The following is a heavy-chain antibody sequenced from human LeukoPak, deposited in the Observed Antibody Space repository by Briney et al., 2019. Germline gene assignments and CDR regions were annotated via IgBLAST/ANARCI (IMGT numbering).Heavy chain of an antibody. D-gene: IGHD3-22*01. CDR1: GYSISSGYY. V-gene: IGHV4-38-2*02. J-gene: IGHJ6*03. CDR3: ARGSSGYYYYYMDV. CDR2: IYTSGST. Sequence: SETLSLTCTVSGYSISSGYYWGWIRQPPGKGLEWIGSIYTSGSTNYNPSLKSRVTISVDTSKNQFSLKLSSVTAADTAVYYCARGSSGYYYYYMDVWGKGTTVTVSS.